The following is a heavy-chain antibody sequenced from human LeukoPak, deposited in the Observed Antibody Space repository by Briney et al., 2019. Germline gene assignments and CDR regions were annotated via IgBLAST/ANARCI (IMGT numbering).Heavy chain of an antibody. V-gene: IGHV3-30*02. Sequence: AGGSLRLSCAASGFTFSSYGMHWVRQAPGKGLEWVAFIRYDGSNKYYADSVKGRFTISRDNSKNTLYLQMNSLRAEDTAVYYCALKVEYQLLMPYWGQGTLVTVSS. CDR2: IRYDGSNK. D-gene: IGHD2-2*01. CDR1: GFTFSSYG. J-gene: IGHJ4*02. CDR3: ALKVEYQLLMPY.